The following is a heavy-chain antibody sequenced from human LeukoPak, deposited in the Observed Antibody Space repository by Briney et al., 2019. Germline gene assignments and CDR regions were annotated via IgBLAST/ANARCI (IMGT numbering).Heavy chain of an antibody. CDR2: ISAYNSNT. D-gene: IGHD2-2*02. J-gene: IGHJ5*02. V-gene: IGHV1-18*01. Sequence: ASVKVSCKASGYTFTSYGISWVRQAPGQGLEWMGWISAYNSNTNYAQKLQGRVTMTTDTSTSTAYMELRSLRSDDTAVYYCARDGEGYCSSTSCYTVYNWFDPWGQGTLVTVSS. CDR3: ARDGEGYCSSTSCYTVYNWFDP. CDR1: GYTFTSYG.